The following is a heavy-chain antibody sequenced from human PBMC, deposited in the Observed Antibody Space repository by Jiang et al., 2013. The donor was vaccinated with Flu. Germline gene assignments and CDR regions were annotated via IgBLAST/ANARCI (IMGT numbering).Heavy chain of an antibody. CDR1: GGTFSSYA. J-gene: IGHJ4*02. CDR2: IIPIFGTA. CDR3: ARLGRQQLVPDY. V-gene: IGHV1-69*01. Sequence: KASGGTFSSYAISWVRQAPGQGLEWMGGIIPIFGTANYAQKFQGRVTITADESTSTAYMELSSLRSEDTAVYYCARLGRQQLVPDYWGQGTLVTVSS. D-gene: IGHD6-13*01.